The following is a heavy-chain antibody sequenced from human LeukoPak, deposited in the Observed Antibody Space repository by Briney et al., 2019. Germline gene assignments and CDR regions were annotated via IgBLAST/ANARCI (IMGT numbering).Heavy chain of an antibody. V-gene: IGHV4-34*01. CDR1: GGSFSGYY. CDR2: INHSGGT. J-gene: IGHJ2*01. D-gene: IGHD3-22*01. Sequence: SETLSLTCAVYGGSFSGYYWSWIRQPPGKGLEWIGEINHSGGTNYNPSLKSRVTISVDTSKNQFSLRLSSVTAADTAVYYCARDLAAPDYDDSSVFDWYFDVWGRGTLVTVSS. CDR3: ARDLAAPDYDDSSVFDWYFDV.